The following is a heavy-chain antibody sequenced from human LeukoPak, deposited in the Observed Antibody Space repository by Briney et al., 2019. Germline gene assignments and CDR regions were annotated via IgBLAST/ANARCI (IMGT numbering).Heavy chain of an antibody. V-gene: IGHV4-59*01. Sequence: SETLSLTCTVSGGSISSYYWSWIRQPPGKGLEWIWYIYYSGSINCRPSLKSRVTISADSSKIRFSLKLSSVTAADTAVYYWARGRLPGSYSSRGDDFDIWGQGTMVTVSS. D-gene: IGHD6-13*01. CDR2: IYYSGSI. CDR3: ARGRLPGSYSSRGDDFDI. J-gene: IGHJ3*02. CDR1: GGSISSYY.